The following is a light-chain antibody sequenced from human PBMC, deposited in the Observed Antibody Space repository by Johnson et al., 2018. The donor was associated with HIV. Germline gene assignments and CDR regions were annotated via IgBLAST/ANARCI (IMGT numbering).Light chain of an antibody. CDR2: DNN. CDR3: ASWDRSLTVGTV. J-gene: IGLJ1*01. CDR1: SSNIGTNF. V-gene: IGLV1-51*01. Sequence: QSVLTQPPSVSAAPGQKVTISCSGSSSNIGTNFVSWYQQFPGAAPTLLIYDNNKRPSGIPDRFSGSQSGTSATLDLTGLQTGAEADYYCASWDRSLTVGTVFGPGTRVTVL.